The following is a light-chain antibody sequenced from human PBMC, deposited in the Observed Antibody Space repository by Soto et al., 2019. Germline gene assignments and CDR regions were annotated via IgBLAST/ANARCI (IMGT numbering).Light chain of an antibody. CDR1: QSVTSSF. Sequence: EIVLTQSPGTLSLSLGERATLSCRASQSVTSSFLAWYQQKPGQAPMLLIYGASSRATGIPDRFSGSGSGTDFTLTISRLEPEDFAVYYCQQYDSSPWTFGQGTKVEIK. V-gene: IGKV3-20*01. CDR3: QQYDSSPWT. CDR2: GAS. J-gene: IGKJ1*01.